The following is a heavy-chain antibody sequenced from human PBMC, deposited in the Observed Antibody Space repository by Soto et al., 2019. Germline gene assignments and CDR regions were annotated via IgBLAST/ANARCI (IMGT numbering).Heavy chain of an antibody. Sequence: QVQLVESGGGVVQPGRSLRLSCAASGFSFSTTGMHWVRQAPGKGLEWVAMISHDGGAVHFADSVKGRFTISRDDSTNTLYLPMNSLRPEDTAVYYCAKDLYSSDWFNFFDYWGQGSLVTVSS. J-gene: IGHJ4*02. CDR1: GFSFSTTG. CDR2: ISHDGGAV. D-gene: IGHD6-19*01. CDR3: AKDLYSSDWFNFFDY. V-gene: IGHV3-30*18.